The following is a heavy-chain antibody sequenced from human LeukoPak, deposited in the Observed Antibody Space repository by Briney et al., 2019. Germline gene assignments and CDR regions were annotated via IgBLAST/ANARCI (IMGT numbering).Heavy chain of an antibody. CDR2: ISSSSSYI. V-gene: IGHV3-21*01. J-gene: IGHJ3*02. CDR3: ATYGYWNAFDI. Sequence: PGGSLRLSCAASGFTFSSYSMNWVRQAPGKGLEWVSSISSSSSYIYYAGSVKGRFTISKDNAKNSLYLQMNSLRAEDTAVYYCATYGYWNAFDIWGQGTMVTVSS. CDR1: GFTFSSYS. D-gene: IGHD5-24*01.